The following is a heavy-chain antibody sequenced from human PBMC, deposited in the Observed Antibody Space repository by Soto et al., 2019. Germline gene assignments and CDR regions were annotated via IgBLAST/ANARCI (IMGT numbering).Heavy chain of an antibody. CDR3: AREGRYCSGGSCDDY. J-gene: IGHJ4*02. CDR2: IIPILGIA. V-gene: IGHV1-69*08. Sequence: QVQLVQSGAEVKKPGSSVKVSCKASGGTFSSYTINWVRQAPGQGLEWMGRIIPILGIANYAQKFQGRVTITADKSTSTAYMELSSLRSEDTAVYYCAREGRYCSGGSCDDYWGQGTLVTVSS. CDR1: GGTFSSYT. D-gene: IGHD2-15*01.